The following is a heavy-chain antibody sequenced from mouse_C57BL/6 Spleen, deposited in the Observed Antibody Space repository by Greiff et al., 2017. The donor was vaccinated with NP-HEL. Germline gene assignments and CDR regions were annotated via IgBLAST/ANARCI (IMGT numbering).Heavy chain of an antibody. J-gene: IGHJ4*01. D-gene: IGHD1-1*01. CDR3: ARQGLYYGSIYAMDY. CDR1: GFTFSDYY. CDR2: ISNGGGST. Sequence: EVKLVESGGGLVQPGGSLKLSCAASGFTFSDYYMYWFRQTPEKRLEWVAYISNGGGSTYYPDTVKGRFTISRDNAKNTLYLQMSRLKSEDTAMDYCARQGLYYGSIYAMDYWGQGTSVTVSS. V-gene: IGHV5-12*01.